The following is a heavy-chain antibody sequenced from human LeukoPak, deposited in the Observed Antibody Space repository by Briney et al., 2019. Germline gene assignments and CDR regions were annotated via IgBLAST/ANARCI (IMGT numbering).Heavy chain of an antibody. CDR1: GASISTYY. CDR3: ARGYFGDSRPYYYYMDV. V-gene: IGHV4-59*01. D-gene: IGHD2/OR15-2a*01. J-gene: IGHJ6*03. Sequence: SETLSLTCTVSGASISTYYWSWIRQPPGKGLEWIAYIYYSGGRTNYNPSLKSRVTISVDTYKNQFSLKLSSVTAADTAVYYCARGYFGDSRPYYYYMDVWGKGTTVTVSS. CDR2: IYYSGGRT.